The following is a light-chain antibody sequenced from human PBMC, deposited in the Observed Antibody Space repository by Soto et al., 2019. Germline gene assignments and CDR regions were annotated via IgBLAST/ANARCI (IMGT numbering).Light chain of an antibody. J-gene: IGKJ1*01. Sequence: DIQMTQSPASLSASVGDRATITCRASQNILTYLTWYQQRPGQAPRFLIYAATSVATGIPARFSGSGSGTEFTLTISNLQPEDSAIYYCQQSYSAPLTFGQGTNMEIK. V-gene: IGKV1-39*01. CDR1: QNILTY. CDR2: AAT. CDR3: QQSYSAPLT.